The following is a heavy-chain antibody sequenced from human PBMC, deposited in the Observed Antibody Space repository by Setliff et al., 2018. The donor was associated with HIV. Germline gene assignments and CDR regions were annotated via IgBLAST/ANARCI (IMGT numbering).Heavy chain of an antibody. CDR1: GFTFSNYA. D-gene: IGHD5-12*01. CDR3: AKDSEFFPAPDRSGYMDH. J-gene: IGHJ4*02. CDR2: MSYDGSNI. V-gene: IGHV3-30*04. Sequence: GGSLRLSCAASGFTFSNYAMHWVRQAPGKGLECVSLMSYDGSNIYYADSVKGRFTISRDNTKNSLYLQMNSLRAEDTAVYYCAKDSEFFPAPDRSGYMDHWGLGIPVTVSS.